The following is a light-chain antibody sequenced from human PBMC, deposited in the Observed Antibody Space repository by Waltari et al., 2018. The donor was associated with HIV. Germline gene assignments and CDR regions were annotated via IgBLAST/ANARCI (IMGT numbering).Light chain of an antibody. CDR3: QQYFSYPLT. CDR2: KAT. J-gene: IGKJ4*01. CDR1: QSISSW. Sequence: DIQLTQSPSTLSASVGDRVTATCRASQSISSWLAWYQQKPGQAPKLLIYKATTLQSGVPSRFSGSGSGTEYTLTISSLQPDDFATYYCQQYFSYPLTFGGGTKVEIK. V-gene: IGKV1-5*03.